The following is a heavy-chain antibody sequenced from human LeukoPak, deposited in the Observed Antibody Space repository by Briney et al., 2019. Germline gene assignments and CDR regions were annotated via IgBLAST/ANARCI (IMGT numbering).Heavy chain of an antibody. D-gene: IGHD1-26*01. CDR2: LSGSGGST. Sequence: GGSLRLSCAASGFTFSSYAMSCVRQAPGKGLEWVSALSGSGGSTYYADSVKGRFTISRDNSKNTLYLQMSSLRAEDTAVYYCAKSALVGAPTFVDYWGQGTLVTVSS. CDR1: GFTFSSYA. V-gene: IGHV3-23*01. CDR3: AKSALVGAPTFVDY. J-gene: IGHJ4*02.